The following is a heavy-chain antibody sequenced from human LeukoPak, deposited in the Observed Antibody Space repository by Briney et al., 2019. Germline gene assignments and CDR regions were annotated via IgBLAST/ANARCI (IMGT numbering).Heavy chain of an antibody. V-gene: IGHV1-69*05. CDR2: IIPIFGTA. CDR3: ASQSQGDIVVVPAASVSFLRSGAESNYYYYYMDV. D-gene: IGHD2-2*01. CDR1: GGTFSSYA. Sequence: SVKVSCKASGGTFSSYAISWVRQAPGQGLEWMGGIIPIFGTANYAQKFQGRVTITTDESTSTAYMELSSLRSEDTAVYYCASQSQGDIVVVPAASVSFLRSGAESNYYYYYMDVWGKGTTVTVSS. J-gene: IGHJ6*03.